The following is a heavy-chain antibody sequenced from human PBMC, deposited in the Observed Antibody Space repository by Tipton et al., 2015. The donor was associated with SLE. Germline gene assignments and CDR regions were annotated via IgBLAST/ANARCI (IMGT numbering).Heavy chain of an antibody. V-gene: IGHV3-23*01. CDR2: ISGSGGST. CDR1: GFTFSSYA. Sequence: SLRLSCAASGFTFSSYAMSWVRQAPGKGLEWVSAISGSGGSTYYADSVKGRFTISRDNSKNTLYLQMNSLRAEDTAVYYCARDGVAVPGPYFEYWGQGTLVTVSS. D-gene: IGHD6-19*01. J-gene: IGHJ4*02. CDR3: ARDGVAVPGPYFEY.